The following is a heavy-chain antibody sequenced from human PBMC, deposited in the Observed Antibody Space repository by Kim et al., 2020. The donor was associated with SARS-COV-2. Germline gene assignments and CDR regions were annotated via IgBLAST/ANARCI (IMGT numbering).Heavy chain of an antibody. CDR3: AGDHRYNDVSSADPTYYYGMDV. Sequence: SETLSLTCTVSGASISPYYWSWIRQPPGKGLEWIGYIYYSGSTNYNLSLKSRVTISVDTSKNQFSLNLTSVTAADTAVYYCAGDHRYNDVSSADPTYYYGMDVWGQGTTVTVS. CDR1: GASISPYY. D-gene: IGHD3-3*01. J-gene: IGHJ6*02. CDR2: IYYSGST. V-gene: IGHV4-59*13.